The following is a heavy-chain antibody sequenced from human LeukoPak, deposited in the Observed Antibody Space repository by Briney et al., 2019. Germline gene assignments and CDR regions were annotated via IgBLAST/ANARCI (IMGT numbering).Heavy chain of an antibody. Sequence: GGSLRLSCAASGFTFSSYWMHWVRHAPGKGLVWVSRINSDGSTTNYADSVKGRFTISRDNAKNTLYLQMNSLRAEDTAVYYCARGGYGGIDYWGQGTLVTVSS. J-gene: IGHJ4*02. D-gene: IGHD5-12*01. CDR1: GFTFSSYW. CDR3: ARGGYGGIDY. CDR2: INSDGSTT. V-gene: IGHV3-74*01.